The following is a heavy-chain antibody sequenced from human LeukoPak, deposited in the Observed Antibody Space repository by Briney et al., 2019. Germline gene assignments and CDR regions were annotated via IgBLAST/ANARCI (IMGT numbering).Heavy chain of an antibody. J-gene: IGHJ4*02. CDR1: GFTFSDYY. D-gene: IGHD1-14*01. Sequence: GGSLRLSCAASGFTFSDYYMSWIRQAPGKGLEWVSYISSSSSYTNYADSVKGRFTISRDNSKNTLYLQMNSLRAEDTAVYYCAPEGGISLDYWGQGTLVTVSS. V-gene: IGHV3-11*03. CDR3: APEGGISLDY. CDR2: ISSSSSYT.